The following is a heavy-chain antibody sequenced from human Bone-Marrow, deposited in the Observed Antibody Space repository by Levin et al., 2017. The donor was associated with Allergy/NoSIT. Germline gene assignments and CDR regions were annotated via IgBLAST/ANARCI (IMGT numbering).Heavy chain of an antibody. CDR1: GFSVSNNY. CDR3: ATGRSSRP. Sequence: GGSLRLSCAASGFSVSNNYLSWVRQAPGKGLEFVSVIYSGGSTNYADFVKGRFTISRDNSKNTVYLQMNSLRAEDTAVYYCATGRSSRPWGKGTMVTVSS. CDR2: IYSGGST. D-gene: IGHD6-13*01. V-gene: IGHV3-53*01. J-gene: IGHJ3*01.